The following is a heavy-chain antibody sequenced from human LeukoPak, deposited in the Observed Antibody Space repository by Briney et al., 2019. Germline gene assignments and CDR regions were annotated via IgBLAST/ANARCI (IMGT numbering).Heavy chain of an antibody. J-gene: IGHJ4*02. CDR2: FSYSGST. V-gene: IGHV4-39*02. Sequence: SETLSLTCTVSGGSISSYYWGWIRQPPGKGLEWIGSFSYSGSTYYNPSLKSRVTISVDTSKNHFSLKLSSVTAADTAVYYCETAAAISAAVYWGQGTLVTVSS. CDR3: ETAAAISAAVY. CDR1: GGSISSYY. D-gene: IGHD6-13*01.